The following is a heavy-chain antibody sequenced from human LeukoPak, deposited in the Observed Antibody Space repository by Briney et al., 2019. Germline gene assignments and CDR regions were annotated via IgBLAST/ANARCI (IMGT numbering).Heavy chain of an antibody. CDR3: ARPHVNIVASGTDDAFDI. CDR2: ISVYNGNT. Sequence: GSVKVSCKASGYTFTSYGISWVRQAPGQGLEWMGWISVYNGNTNYAQKFQGRVTMTTDTSTRTAYMELTSLRSDDTAVYYCARPHVNIVASGTDDAFDIWGQGTMVTVSS. CDR1: GYTFTSYG. J-gene: IGHJ3*02. V-gene: IGHV1-18*01. D-gene: IGHD5-12*01.